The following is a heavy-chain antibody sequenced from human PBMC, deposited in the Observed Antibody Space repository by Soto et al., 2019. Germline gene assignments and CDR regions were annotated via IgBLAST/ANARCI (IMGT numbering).Heavy chain of an antibody. CDR2: ISYDGSNK. CDR1: GFNFSYYG. D-gene: IGHD3-3*01. J-gene: IGHJ4*02. V-gene: IGHV3-30*18. CDR3: AKNRGEFWSGYGGALDF. Sequence: GGSLRLSCAASGFNFSYYGIHWVRQAPGKGLEWVAMISYDGSNKYYADSVKGRFTISRDDSKSTLNLQMNSLRAEDTATYYCAKNRGEFWSGYGGALDFWGLGTLVTVSS.